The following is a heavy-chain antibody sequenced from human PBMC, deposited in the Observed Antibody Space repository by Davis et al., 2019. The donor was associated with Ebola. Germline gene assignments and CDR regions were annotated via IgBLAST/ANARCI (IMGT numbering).Heavy chain of an antibody. D-gene: IGHD3-22*01. V-gene: IGHV4-31*03. CDR3: ARDLRYDSSGYDYYFHMDV. CDR2: IYYSGST. CDR1: GGSTSRGGSY. J-gene: IGHJ6*03. Sequence: PSETLSLTCTVSGGSTSRGGSYWTWIRQHPGKGLEWIGYIYYSGSTYYKPSLKSRVTISLDTSKNQFSLNLYSVTAADTAVYYCARDLRYDSSGYDYYFHMDVWGKGTTVTVSS.